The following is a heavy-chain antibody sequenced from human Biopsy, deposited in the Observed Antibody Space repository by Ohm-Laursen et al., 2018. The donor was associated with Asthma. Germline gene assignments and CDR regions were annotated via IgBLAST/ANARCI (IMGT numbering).Heavy chain of an antibody. CDR1: GYTFTSYA. J-gene: IGHJ3*02. D-gene: IGHD6-19*01. CDR2: INAGNGNT. Sequence: ASVKVSCKASGYTFTSYAMHWVRQAPGQRLEWMGWINAGNGNTKYSQKFQGRVTITRDTSASTAYMELSSLRSEDTAVYYCARDLRYSSGWYPDAFDIWGHGTMVTVSS. CDR3: ARDLRYSSGWYPDAFDI. V-gene: IGHV1-3*01.